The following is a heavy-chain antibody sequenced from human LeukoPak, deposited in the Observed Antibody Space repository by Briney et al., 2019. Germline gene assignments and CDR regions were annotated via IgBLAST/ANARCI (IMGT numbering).Heavy chain of an antibody. CDR3: ARDYCSGGSCYSVGNWFDP. Sequence: GASVKVSCKASGYTFTNYYMVWVRQAPGQGLEWMGIISPSGGSTSYAQKFQGRVTMTRDTSTSTVYMELSSLRSEDTAVYYCARDYCSGGSCYSVGNWFDPWGQGTLVTVSS. CDR1: GYTFTNYY. D-gene: IGHD2-15*01. V-gene: IGHV1-46*01. CDR2: ISPSGGST. J-gene: IGHJ5*02.